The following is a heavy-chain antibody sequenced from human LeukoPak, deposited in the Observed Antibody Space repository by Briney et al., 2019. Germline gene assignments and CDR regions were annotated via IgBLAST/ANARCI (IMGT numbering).Heavy chain of an antibody. J-gene: IGHJ4*02. V-gene: IGHV6-1*01. D-gene: IGHD3-9*01. CDR2: TYYRSKWYN. Sequence: SQTLSLTFAISGDSFSSNSAAWNWIRQSPSRGLEWLGRTYYRSKWYNDYAVSVKSLITINPDTSKNQFSLQLNSVTPEDTAVYYCASTDDILTGYDVWGQGTLVTVSS. CDR3: ASTDDILTGYDV. CDR1: GDSFSSNSAA.